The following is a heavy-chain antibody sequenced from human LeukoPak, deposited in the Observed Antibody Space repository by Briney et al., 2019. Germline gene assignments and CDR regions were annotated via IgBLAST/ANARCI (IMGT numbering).Heavy chain of an antibody. CDR1: GLTVSSNY. CDR3: ARGLSSSSWYYN. D-gene: IGHD6-13*01. CDR2: IYNTGST. Sequence: PGGSLRLSCTVSGLTVSSNYMTWVRQAPGKGLEWVSVIYNTGSTYYAESVKGRFTISRDNSKNTLYLQMNSLRAEDTAVYYCARGLSSSSWYYNWGQGTLVTVSS. J-gene: IGHJ4*02. V-gene: IGHV3-66*01.